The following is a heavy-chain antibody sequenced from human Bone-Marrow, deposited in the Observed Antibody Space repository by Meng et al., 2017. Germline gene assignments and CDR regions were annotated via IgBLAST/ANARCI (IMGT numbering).Heavy chain of an antibody. CDR3: ATLQFEGIAVAGTRAGGAFDI. J-gene: IGHJ3*02. CDR1: GFTFSSYD. Sequence: GESLKISCAASGFTFSSYDMHWVRQATGKGLEWVSAIGTAGDTYYPGSVKGRFTISRDNSKNTLYLQMNSLRAEDTAVYYCATLQFEGIAVAGTRAGGAFDIWGQGTMVTVSS. V-gene: IGHV3-13*01. CDR2: IGTAGDT. D-gene: IGHD6-19*01.